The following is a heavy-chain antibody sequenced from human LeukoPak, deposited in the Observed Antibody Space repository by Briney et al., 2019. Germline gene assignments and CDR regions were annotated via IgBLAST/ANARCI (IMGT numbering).Heavy chain of an antibody. CDR1: GFTFDDYA. CDR3: AKEGELDYYGSGSYSYYFDY. CDR2: ISWDGGST. V-gene: IGHV3-43D*03. J-gene: IGHJ4*02. D-gene: IGHD3-10*01. Sequence: PGGSLRLSCAASGFTFDDYAMHWVRQAPGKGLEWVSLISWDGGSTYYADSVKGRFTISRDNSKNSLYLQMNSLRAEDTALYYCAKEGELDYYGSGSYSYYFDYWGQGTLATVSS.